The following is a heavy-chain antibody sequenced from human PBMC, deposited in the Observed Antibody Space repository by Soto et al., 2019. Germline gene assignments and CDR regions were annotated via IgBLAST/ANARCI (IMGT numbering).Heavy chain of an antibody. CDR1: EGSSANGIYY. D-gene: IGHD2-21*01. CDR3: VRESRALGAKGIEV. V-gene: IGHV4-31*03. J-gene: IGHJ6*02. CDR2: INYSGSI. Sequence: SETLSLTCTVSEGSSANGIYYWSWIRQHLGKGLEWIGYINYSGSIYYTPSLKSRLSISLDTSKNQFSLHLTSVTAADTAVYYCVRESRALGAKGIEVWGQGITVPVSS.